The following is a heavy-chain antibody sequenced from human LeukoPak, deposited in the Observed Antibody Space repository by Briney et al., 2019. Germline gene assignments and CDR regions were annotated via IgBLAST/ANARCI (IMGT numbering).Heavy chain of an antibody. CDR3: ARVMADYYDSSGYYDFDY. J-gene: IGHJ4*02. D-gene: IGHD3-22*01. CDR1: GYTFTSYD. CDR2: MNPNSGNT. Sequence: ASVKVSCEASGYTFTSYDINWVRQATGQGLEWMGWMNPNSGNTGYAQKFQGRVTITRNTSISTAYMELGSLRSDDTAVYYCARVMADYYDSSGYYDFDYWGQGTLVTVSS. V-gene: IGHV1-8*03.